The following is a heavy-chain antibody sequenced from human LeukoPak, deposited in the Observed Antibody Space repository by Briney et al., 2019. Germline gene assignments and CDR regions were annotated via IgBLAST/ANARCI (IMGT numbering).Heavy chain of an antibody. D-gene: IGHD6-13*01. CDR3: ARVAAAGSEYFQH. V-gene: IGHV3-33*01. CDR2: IWYDGSNK. Sequence: GGSLRLPCAASGFTFSSYGMHWVRQAPGKGLEWVAVIWYDGSNKYYADSVKGRFTISRDNSKNTLYLQMNSLRAEDTAVYYCARVAAAGSEYFQHWGQGTLVTVSS. CDR1: GFTFSSYG. J-gene: IGHJ1*01.